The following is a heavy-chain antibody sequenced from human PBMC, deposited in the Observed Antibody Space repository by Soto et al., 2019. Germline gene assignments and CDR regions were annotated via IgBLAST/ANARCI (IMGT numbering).Heavy chain of an antibody. V-gene: IGHV1-18*01. CDR3: ARVKYSPPYYYYSGMDV. D-gene: IGHD5-18*01. CDR2: ISAYNGNT. Sequence: QVQLVQSGAEVKKPGASVKVSCTASGFTFTSYGISWVRQAPGQGLEWMGWISAYNGNTNDAQKLQGRVTMTTDTSTSTAYMELRSLRTDDTAVYYCARVKYSPPYYYYSGMDVWGQGTTVTVSS. CDR1: GFTFTSYG. J-gene: IGHJ6*02.